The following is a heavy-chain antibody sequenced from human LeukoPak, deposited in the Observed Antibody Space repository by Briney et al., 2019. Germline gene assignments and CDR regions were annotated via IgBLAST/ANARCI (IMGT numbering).Heavy chain of an antibody. V-gene: IGHV3-30-3*01. D-gene: IGHD3-3*01. CDR3: ARENYDFWSGYSNWFDP. CDR2: ISYDGSNK. Sequence: PGGSLRLSCAASGFTFSSYAMHWVRQAPGKGLEWVAVISYDGSNKYYADSVKGRFTISRDNSKNTLYLQTNSLRAEDTAVYYCARENYDFWSGYSNWFDPWGQGTLVTVSS. J-gene: IGHJ5*02. CDR1: GFTFSSYA.